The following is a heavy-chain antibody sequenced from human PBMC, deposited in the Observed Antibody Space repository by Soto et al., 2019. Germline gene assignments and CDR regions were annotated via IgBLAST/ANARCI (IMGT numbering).Heavy chain of an antibody. V-gene: IGHV3-23*01. D-gene: IGHD2-8*01. CDR2: ISGSGGST. Sequence: GGSLRLSCAASGFTFSSYAMSWVRQAPGKGLEWVSAISGSGGSTYYADSVKGRFTISRDNSKNTLYLQMNSLRAEDTAVYYCAKAPVRGVAFDYYYGMDVWGQGTTVTVSS. CDR3: AKAPVRGVAFDYYYGMDV. CDR1: GFTFSSYA. J-gene: IGHJ6*02.